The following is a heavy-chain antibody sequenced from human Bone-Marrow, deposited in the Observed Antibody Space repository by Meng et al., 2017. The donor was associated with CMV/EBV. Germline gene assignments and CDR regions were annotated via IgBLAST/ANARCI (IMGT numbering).Heavy chain of an antibody. CDR3: ARGDGYETFDY. D-gene: IGHD5-12*01. CDR1: NGSISSGGYY. V-gene: IGHV4-31*02. CDR2: IYYSRSA. J-gene: IGHJ4*02. Sequence: SCTVSNGSISSGGYYWSWIRQHPGKGLEWIGYIYYSRSAYYNPFLKSRVIISVDTSKNQFSLKLSSVSAADTAVYYCARGDGYETFDYWGQGALVTVSS.